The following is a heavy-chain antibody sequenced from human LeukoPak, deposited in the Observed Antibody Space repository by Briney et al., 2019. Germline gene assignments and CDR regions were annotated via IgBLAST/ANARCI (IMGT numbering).Heavy chain of an antibody. CDR2: ISGSGGST. CDR3: AKDQGYGDYAAAYDY. J-gene: IGHJ4*02. V-gene: IGHV3-23*01. D-gene: IGHD4-17*01. Sequence: PGGSLRLSCAASGFTFSSYAMSWVRQAPGKGLEWVSAISGSGGSTYYADSVKGRFTISRDNSKNTLYLQMNSLRAEDTAVHYCAKDQGYGDYAAAYDYWGQGTLVTVSS. CDR1: GFTFSSYA.